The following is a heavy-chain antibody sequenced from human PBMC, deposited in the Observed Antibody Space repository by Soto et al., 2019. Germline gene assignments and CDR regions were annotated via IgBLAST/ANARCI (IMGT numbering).Heavy chain of an antibody. CDR3: ARHDCISTSCYYYYYYGMDV. D-gene: IGHD2-2*01. CDR1: GGTFSSYA. V-gene: IGHV1-69*12. J-gene: IGHJ6*04. CDR2: IIRIFGTA. Sequence: QVQLVQSGAEVKKPGSSVKVSCKASGGTFSSYAISWVRQAPGQGLEWMGGIIRIFGTANYAQKFQGRVTISADESTSTAYMELSSLRSEETAVYYCARHDCISTSCYYYYYYGMDVWGEGTTVTVSS.